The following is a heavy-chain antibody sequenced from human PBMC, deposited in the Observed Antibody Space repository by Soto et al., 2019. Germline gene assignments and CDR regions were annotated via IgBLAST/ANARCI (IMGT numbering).Heavy chain of an antibody. Sequence: QVQLVESGGGVVQPGRSLRLSCAASRFSFSTDGMHWVRQPPGKGLEWVAVISYDGSEKYYADSVKGRFTISRDNSKNTLYLQRDSLRTDDTAVYFCAKDWRYNYETEAFDIWGQGTMVTVSS. CDR3: AKDWRYNYETEAFDI. V-gene: IGHV3-30*18. CDR1: RFSFSTDG. CDR2: ISYDGSEK. D-gene: IGHD5-18*01. J-gene: IGHJ3*02.